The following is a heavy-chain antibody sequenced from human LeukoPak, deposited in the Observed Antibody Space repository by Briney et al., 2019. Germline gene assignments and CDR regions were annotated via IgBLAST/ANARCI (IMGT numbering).Heavy chain of an antibody. CDR3: ARQTGSGLFILP. J-gene: IGHJ4*02. CDR1: GYSISSGYY. D-gene: IGHD3/OR15-3a*01. CDR2: IYHSGST. Sequence: SETLSLTCTVSGYSISSGYYWGWIRQPPGKGLEWIGSIYHSGSTYYNPSLKSRVTISVDTSKNQFSLKLTSVTAADTAVYYCARQTGSGLFILPGGQGTLVTVSS. V-gene: IGHV4-38-2*02.